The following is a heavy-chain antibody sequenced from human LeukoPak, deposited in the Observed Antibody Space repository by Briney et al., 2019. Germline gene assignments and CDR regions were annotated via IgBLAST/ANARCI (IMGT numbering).Heavy chain of an antibody. J-gene: IGHJ4*02. D-gene: IGHD3-10*01. V-gene: IGHV1-46*01. Sequence: GASVKVSCKASGYTFTSYYMHWVRQAPGQGLEWMGIINPSGGSTSYAQKFQGRVTMTRDTSTSTVYMELSSLGSEDTAVYYCARAGNYYGSGSGSDYWGQGTLVTVSS. CDR3: ARAGNYYGSGSGSDY. CDR1: GYTFTSYY. CDR2: INPSGGST.